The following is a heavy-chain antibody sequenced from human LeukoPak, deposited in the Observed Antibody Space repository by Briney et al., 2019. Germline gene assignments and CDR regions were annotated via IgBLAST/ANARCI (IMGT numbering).Heavy chain of an antibody. CDR1: GGSFSAYY. CDR3: ARSYDTNFDY. J-gene: IGHJ4*02. V-gene: IGHV4-59*01. CDR2: SYFSGST. D-gene: IGHD3-3*01. Sequence: SGTLSLTCAVYGGSFSAYYWSWIRQPPGKGLEWIGYSYFSGSTSYNPSLKSRVTISVDRSKNQFSLKLSSVAAADTAVYYCARSYDTNFDYWGQGTLVTVSS.